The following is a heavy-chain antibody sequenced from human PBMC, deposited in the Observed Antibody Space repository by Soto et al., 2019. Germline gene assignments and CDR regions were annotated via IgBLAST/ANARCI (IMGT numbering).Heavy chain of an antibody. D-gene: IGHD3-10*01. V-gene: IGHV1-69*01. J-gene: IGHJ6*02. CDR3: ARVFDYGSGSYAPYGMDV. CDR1: GVSFNNNG. Sequence: QVQLVQSGAEVKKPGSSVKVSCKTSGVSFNNNGIGWVRQAPGHGLEWMGGVIPPFSTSNYARKFQGRISITADASKGTDKMELSSLRSEDTAQYYCARVFDYGSGSYAPYGMDVWGQGTTVTVSS. CDR2: VIPPFSTS.